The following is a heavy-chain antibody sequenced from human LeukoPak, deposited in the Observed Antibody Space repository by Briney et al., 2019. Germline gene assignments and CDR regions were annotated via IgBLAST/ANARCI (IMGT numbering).Heavy chain of an antibody. Sequence: GGSLRLSCAASGFTFSNFHMNWVRQAPGKGLEWVSYISSSSITMYYADSVKGRFTISRDNAKNLLYLQMNSLRDEDTAVYYCAGASMVADFDHWGQGTLVTVSS. CDR2: ISSSSITM. V-gene: IGHV3-48*02. D-gene: IGHD4/OR15-4a*01. CDR3: AGASMVADFDH. J-gene: IGHJ4*02. CDR1: GFTFSNFH.